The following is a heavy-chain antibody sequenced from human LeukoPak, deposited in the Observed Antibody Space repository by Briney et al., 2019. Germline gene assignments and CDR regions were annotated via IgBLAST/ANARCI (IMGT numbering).Heavy chain of an antibody. V-gene: IGHV3-7*03. D-gene: IGHD3-10*01. CDR2: IKQDGGVK. J-gene: IGHJ4*02. CDR1: GFTFSSFA. Sequence: GGSLRLSCAASGFTFSSFAINWVRRAPGKGLEWVANIKQDGGVKNYVDSVKGRFTISRDNAKNSLYLQMNSLRVEDTAIYYCARDVRGFGEFDYWGQGTLVTVSS. CDR3: ARDVRGFGEFDY.